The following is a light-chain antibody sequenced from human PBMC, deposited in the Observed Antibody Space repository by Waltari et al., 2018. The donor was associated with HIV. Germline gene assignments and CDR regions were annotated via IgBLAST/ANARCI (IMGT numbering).Light chain of an antibody. Sequence: DIQVTPSPSALSASVGDRVSITCRASQTIYNSLAWYHQQPGKAPRLLLFATSILDRGVPSRCSGSGSETDYTLTINNLQLEDFATYFCQPDDRSPYTFGQGTKLEIE. CDR3: QPDDRSPYT. CDR1: QTIYNS. CDR2: ATS. J-gene: IGKJ2*01. V-gene: IGKV1-NL1*01.